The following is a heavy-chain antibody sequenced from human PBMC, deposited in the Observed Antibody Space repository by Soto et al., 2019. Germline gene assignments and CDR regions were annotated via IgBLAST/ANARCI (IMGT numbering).Heavy chain of an antibody. CDR3: ASLILFDASGGSRYGWWDDAFDI. J-gene: IGHJ3*02. CDR1: GFTFSSYS. CDR2: ISSSSSYI. D-gene: IGHD2-15*01. V-gene: IGHV3-21*01. Sequence: GGSLRLSCAASGFTFSSYSMNWVRQAPGKGLEWVSSISSSSSYIYYADSVKGRFTISRDNAKNSLYLQMNSLRAEDTAVYYCASLILFDASGGSRYGWWDDAFDIWGQGTMVTVSS.